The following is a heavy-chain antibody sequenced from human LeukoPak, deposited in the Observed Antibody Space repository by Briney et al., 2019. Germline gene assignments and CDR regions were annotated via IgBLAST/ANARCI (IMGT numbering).Heavy chain of an antibody. D-gene: IGHD4-23*01. Sequence: GGSLRLSCAASGFIFKKYWMNWVRQVPGKGLECLANIKEDGSETYYADSVKGRFTISRDNPKNLLFLQINSLRAEDTAVYYCARVKDYGGNEAFDIWGQGTMVTVSS. CDR2: IKEDGSET. V-gene: IGHV3-7*01. J-gene: IGHJ3*02. CDR1: GFIFKKYW. CDR3: ARVKDYGGNEAFDI.